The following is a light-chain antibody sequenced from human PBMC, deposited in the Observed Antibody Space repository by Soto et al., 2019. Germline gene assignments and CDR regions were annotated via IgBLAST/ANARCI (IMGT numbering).Light chain of an antibody. CDR2: AAS. V-gene: IGKV1-39*01. Sequence: DIQMTQSPSSLSASVGDRVTITCRASQSISSYLNWYQQKPGKAPKLLIYAASSLQSGVPSTFSGSGSGTDFTLTISSLQPEDFATYYCQQSYSTSTYTFGQGTKLEIK. CDR3: QQSYSTSTYT. CDR1: QSISSY. J-gene: IGKJ2*01.